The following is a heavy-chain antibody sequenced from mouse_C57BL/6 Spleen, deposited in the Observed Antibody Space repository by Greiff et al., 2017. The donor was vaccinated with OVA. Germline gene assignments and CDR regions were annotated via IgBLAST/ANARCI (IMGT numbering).Heavy chain of an antibody. CDR1: GYTFTSYW. Sequence: QVQLQQPGAELVMPGASVKLSCKASGYTFTSYWMHWVKQRPGQGLEWIGEIDPSDGYTNYNQKFKGKSTLTVDKSSSTAYMQLSSLTSEDSAVYYCARRGVDSSGYDYWGQGTTLTVSS. J-gene: IGHJ2*01. CDR3: ARRGVDSSGYDY. D-gene: IGHD3-2*02. CDR2: IDPSDGYT. V-gene: IGHV1-69*01.